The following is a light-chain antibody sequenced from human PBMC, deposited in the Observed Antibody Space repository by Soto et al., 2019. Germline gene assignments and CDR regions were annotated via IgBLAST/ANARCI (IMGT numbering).Light chain of an antibody. CDR3: SSYTRSSTLEV. Sequence: QSALTQPASVSGSPGQSITISCTGTSSDVGGYNYVSWYQQHPGKAPKLMIYDVSNRPSGVSNRFSGSKSGNTDSLTVSGLQAEDEADYYCSSYTRSSTLEVFGTGTKLTVL. CDR2: DVS. CDR1: SSDVGGYNY. J-gene: IGLJ1*01. V-gene: IGLV2-14*01.